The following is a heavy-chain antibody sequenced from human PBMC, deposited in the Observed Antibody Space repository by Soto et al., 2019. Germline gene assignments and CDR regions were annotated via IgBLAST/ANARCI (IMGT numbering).Heavy chain of an antibody. CDR2: IGSSNTYI. J-gene: IGHJ1*01. D-gene: IGHD3-22*01. CDR3: ARDRVESGYPEYFQH. Sequence: GGSLRLSCAASGFTFSSYNMNWVRQAPGKGLEWVSSIGSSNTYIYYADSVKGRFTISRDNSKNTLYLQMNSLRAEDTAVYYCARDRVESGYPEYFQHWGQGTLVTVSS. V-gene: IGHV3-21*04. CDR1: GFTFSSYN.